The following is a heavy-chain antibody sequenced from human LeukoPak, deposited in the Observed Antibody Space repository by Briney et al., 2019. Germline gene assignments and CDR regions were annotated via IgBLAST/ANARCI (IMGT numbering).Heavy chain of an antibody. D-gene: IGHD3-22*01. J-gene: IGHJ4*02. CDR3: ARTSYYDISGYYSYHFDY. Sequence: ASVKVSCEASGYTFTSYYMHWVRQAPGQGLEWMGIINPSGGSTSYAQKFQGRVTMTRDTSTSTVYMELSSLRSEDTAVYYCARTSYYDISGYYSYHFDYWGQGSLVTVSS. CDR2: INPSGGST. V-gene: IGHV1-46*01. CDR1: GYTFTSYY.